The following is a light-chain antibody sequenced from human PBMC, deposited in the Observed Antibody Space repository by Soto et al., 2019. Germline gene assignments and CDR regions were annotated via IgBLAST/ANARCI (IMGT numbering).Light chain of an antibody. Sequence: DIQMTQSPSSLSASVGDRVTITCRASQSISNHLNWYQQKPGKAPKLLIYAASNLQSGVPSRFSGSGSGTDFTLTISSLQPEDFGTYCCQQSYTTPFTFGGGTKVEIK. CDR2: AAS. CDR1: QSISNH. V-gene: IGKV1-39*01. J-gene: IGKJ4*01. CDR3: QQSYTTPFT.